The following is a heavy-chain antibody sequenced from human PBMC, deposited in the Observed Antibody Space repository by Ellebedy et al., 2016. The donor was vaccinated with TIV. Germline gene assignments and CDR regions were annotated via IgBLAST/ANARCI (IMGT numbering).Heavy chain of an antibody. Sequence: GESLKISCAASGFTYSSYSMNWVRQAPGKGLEWVSYISSSSSTIYYADSVKGRFTISRDNAQDTLFLQMNSLRAEDTAVYFCSRGWSTPDSWGQGTLVIVSS. V-gene: IGHV3-48*01. J-gene: IGHJ4*02. D-gene: IGHD2-15*01. CDR3: SRGWSTPDS. CDR2: ISSSSSTI. CDR1: GFTYSSYS.